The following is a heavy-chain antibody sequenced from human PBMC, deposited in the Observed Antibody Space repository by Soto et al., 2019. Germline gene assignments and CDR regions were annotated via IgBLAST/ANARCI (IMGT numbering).Heavy chain of an antibody. D-gene: IGHD4-4*01. Sequence: SETLSLTCSVSGDSITNTTYYWDWIRQPPGKGLEWLGSVYKSGSTYYNPSLKSRVTVSVDTAKNQFSLELDSVTAADTAVYYCESKRDGYSIDYWGQGSLVTFSS. CDR3: ESKRDGYSIDY. V-gene: IGHV4-39*01. J-gene: IGHJ4*02. CDR1: GDSITNTTYY. CDR2: VYKSGST.